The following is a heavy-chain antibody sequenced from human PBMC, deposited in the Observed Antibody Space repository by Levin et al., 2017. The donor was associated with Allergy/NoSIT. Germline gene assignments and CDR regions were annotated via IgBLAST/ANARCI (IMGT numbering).Heavy chain of an antibody. D-gene: IGHD6-6*01. CDR1: GYSISSSNW. Sequence: SETLSLTCAVSGYSISSSNWWGWIRQPPGKGLEWIGYIYYSGSTYYNPSLKSRVTMSVDTSKNQFSLKLSSVTAVDTAVYYCARSPLAAQYWYFDLWGRGTLVTVSS. J-gene: IGHJ2*01. CDR3: ARSPLAAQYWYFDL. V-gene: IGHV4-28*01. CDR2: IYYSGST.